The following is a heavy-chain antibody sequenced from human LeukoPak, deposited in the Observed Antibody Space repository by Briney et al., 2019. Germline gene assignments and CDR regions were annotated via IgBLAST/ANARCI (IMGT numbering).Heavy chain of an antibody. J-gene: IGHJ4*02. V-gene: IGHV1-18*01. D-gene: IGHD3-16*01. CDR1: GYTFTSYG. CDR3: ARGLYDYVWGSYPTPLDYFDY. CDR2: ISAYNGNT. Sequence: ASVKVSCKASGYTFTSYGISWVRQAPGLGLEWMGWISAYNGNTNYAQKLQGRVTMTTDTSTSTAYMELRSLRSDDTAVYYCARGLYDYVWGSYPTPLDYFDYWGQGTLVTVSS.